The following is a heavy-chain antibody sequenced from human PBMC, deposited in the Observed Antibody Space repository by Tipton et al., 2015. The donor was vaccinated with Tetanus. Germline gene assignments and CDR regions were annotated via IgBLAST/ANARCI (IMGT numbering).Heavy chain of an antibody. Sequence: LVKPSETLSLTCAVYGGSFSGYYWSWIRQPPGKGLEWIGEINHSGSTNYNPSLKSRVTISVDTSKNQFSLKLSSVTAADTAVYYCARGQPLRFLEWFDDYWGQGTLVTVSS. CDR3: ARGQPLRFLEWFDDY. J-gene: IGHJ4*02. CDR2: INHSGST. D-gene: IGHD3-3*01. V-gene: IGHV4-34*01. CDR1: GGSFSGYY.